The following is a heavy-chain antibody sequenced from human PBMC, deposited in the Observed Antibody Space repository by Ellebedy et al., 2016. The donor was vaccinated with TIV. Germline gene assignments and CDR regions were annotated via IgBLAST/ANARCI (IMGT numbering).Heavy chain of an antibody. D-gene: IGHD5-12*01. J-gene: IGHJ4*02. CDR1: GFTFSSYD. CDR2: ISSSSSYI. V-gene: IGHV3-21*01. CDR3: TVRGLRFGNY. Sequence: GGSLRLSXAASGFTFSSYDMNWVRQAPGKGLEWVSSISSSSSYIYYADSVKGRFTISRDNAKNSLYLQMNSLRAEDTAVYYCTVRGLRFGNYWGQGTLVTVSS.